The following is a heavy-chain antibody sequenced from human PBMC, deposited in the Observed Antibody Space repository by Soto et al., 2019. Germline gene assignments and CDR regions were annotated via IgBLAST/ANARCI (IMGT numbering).Heavy chain of an antibody. Sequence: QVQLVESGGGLVKPGGSLRLSCAASGFTFSDYYMSWIRQAPGKGLEWVSYISGSSDNTNYADSVKGRFTISRDNTKKSLYLEMYSLRAEDTAVYYCATITMMTWGQGTLVTVSS. CDR1: GFTFSDYY. D-gene: IGHD3-22*01. CDR2: ISGSSDNT. V-gene: IGHV3-11*06. J-gene: IGHJ5*02. CDR3: ATITMMT.